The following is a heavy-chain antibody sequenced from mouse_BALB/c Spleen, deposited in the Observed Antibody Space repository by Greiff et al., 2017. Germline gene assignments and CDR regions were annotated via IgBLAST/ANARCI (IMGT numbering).Heavy chain of an antibody. CDR1: GYAFTNYW. D-gene: IGHD2-10*02. Sequence: VKLMESGAELVRPGTSVKISCKASGYAFTNYWLGWVKQRPGHGLEWIGDIYPGSGNTYYNEKFKGKATLTADKSSSTAYMQLSSLTSEDSAVYFCARSGGYGNSYFDYWGQGTTLTVSS. CDR2: IYPGSGNT. J-gene: IGHJ2*01. CDR3: ARSGGYGNSYFDY. V-gene: IGHV1-63*01.